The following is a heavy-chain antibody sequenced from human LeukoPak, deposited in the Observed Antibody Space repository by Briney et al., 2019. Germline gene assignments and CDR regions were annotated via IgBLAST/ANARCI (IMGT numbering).Heavy chain of an antibody. Sequence: PGGSLRLSCAASGFTFSSYAMSWVRQAPGKGLEWVAVIWYDGSNKYYADSVKGRFTISRDNSKNTLYLQMNSLRAEDTAVYYCATTRIPSFYYYGMDVWGQGTTVTVSS. CDR3: ATTRIPSFYYYGMDV. V-gene: IGHV3-33*08. CDR2: IWYDGSNK. CDR1: GFTFSSYA. D-gene: IGHD2-21*01. J-gene: IGHJ6*02.